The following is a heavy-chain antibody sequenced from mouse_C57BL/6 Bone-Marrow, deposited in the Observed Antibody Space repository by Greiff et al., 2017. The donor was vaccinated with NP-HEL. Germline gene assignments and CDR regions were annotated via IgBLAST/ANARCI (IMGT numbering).Heavy chain of an antibody. V-gene: IGHV5-6*01. CDR3: ARRAYYYGSGGYYAMDY. J-gene: IGHJ4*01. CDR2: ISSGGSYT. D-gene: IGHD1-1*01. Sequence: EVMLVESGGDLVKPGGSLKLSCAASGFTFSSYGMSWVRQTPDKRLEWVATISSGGSYTYYPDSVTGRFTISRDNAKNTLYLQMGSLKSEDTAMYYCARRAYYYGSGGYYAMDYWGQGTSVTVSS. CDR1: GFTFSSYG.